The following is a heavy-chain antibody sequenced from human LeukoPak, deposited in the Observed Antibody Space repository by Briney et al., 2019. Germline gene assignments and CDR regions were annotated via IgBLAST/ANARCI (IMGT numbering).Heavy chain of an antibody. CDR3: ARGAPDQSTVTIYFDY. V-gene: IGHV4-4*02. Sequence: PSGTLSLTCAGSGGSISSSNWWSWVRQPPGKGREWSGEIYHSGSTNYNPSLKSRVTISVDKSKNQFSLKLSSVTAADTAVYYCARGAPDQSTVTIYFDYWGQGTLVTVSS. CDR1: GGSISSSNW. J-gene: IGHJ4*02. CDR2: IYHSGST. D-gene: IGHD4-17*01.